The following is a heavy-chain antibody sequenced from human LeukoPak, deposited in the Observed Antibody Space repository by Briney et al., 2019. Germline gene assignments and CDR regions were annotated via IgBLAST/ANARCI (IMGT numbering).Heavy chain of an antibody. Sequence: GGSLRLSCAASGFTFSSYEMNWVRQAPGKGLEWVSYISSSGSTIYYADSVKGRFTISRDNAKNSLYLQMNSLRAEDTAVYYCARASISSPNTAMVDFDYWGQGTLVTVSS. D-gene: IGHD5-18*01. J-gene: IGHJ4*02. CDR1: GFTFSSYE. V-gene: IGHV3-48*03. CDR3: ARASISSPNTAMVDFDY. CDR2: ISSSGSTI.